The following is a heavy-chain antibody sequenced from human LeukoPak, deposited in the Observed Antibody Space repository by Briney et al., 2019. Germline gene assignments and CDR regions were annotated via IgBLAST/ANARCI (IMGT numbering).Heavy chain of an antibody. Sequence: GASVKVSCKASGYTFTSYGISWVRQAPGQGLEWMGWTSAYNGNTNYAQKLQGRVTMTTDTSTSTAYMELRSLRSDDTAVYYCARGHDFWSGYYILDYWGQGTLVTVSS. CDR1: GYTFTSYG. CDR2: TSAYNGNT. CDR3: ARGHDFWSGYYILDY. V-gene: IGHV1-18*01. D-gene: IGHD3-3*01. J-gene: IGHJ4*02.